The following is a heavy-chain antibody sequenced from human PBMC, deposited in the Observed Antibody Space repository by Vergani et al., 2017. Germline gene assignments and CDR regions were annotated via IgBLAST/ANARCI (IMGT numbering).Heavy chain of an antibody. CDR2: ISSSSTYI. CDR1: GFIFNNYN. Sequence: EVQLVESGGGLVKPGGSLRLSCAASGFIFNNYNMNWVRQAPGKRLEWVSSISSSSTYIYYADSVKGRFTISRDNAKNSLYLQMNSLRAEDTAVYYCARVYGRAAAGLEYYYYNYGMDVWGQGTTVTVSS. J-gene: IGHJ6*02. D-gene: IGHD6-13*01. V-gene: IGHV3-21*01. CDR3: ARVYGRAAAGLEYYYYNYGMDV.